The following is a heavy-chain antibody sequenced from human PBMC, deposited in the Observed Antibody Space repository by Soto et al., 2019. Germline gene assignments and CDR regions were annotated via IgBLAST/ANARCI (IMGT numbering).Heavy chain of an antibody. V-gene: IGHV3-30-3*01. D-gene: IGHD6-6*01. J-gene: IGHJ4*02. Sequence: PGGSLRLSCAASGFTFSSYAMHWVRQAPGKGLEWVAVISYDGSNKYYADSVKGRFTISRDNSKNTLYLQMNSLRAEDTAVYYCARDVAARGFDYWGQGTLVTVSS. CDR2: ISYDGSNK. CDR1: GFTFSSYA. CDR3: ARDVAARGFDY.